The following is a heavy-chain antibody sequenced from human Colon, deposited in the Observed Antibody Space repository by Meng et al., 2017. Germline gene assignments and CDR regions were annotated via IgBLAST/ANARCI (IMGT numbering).Heavy chain of an antibody. CDR2: LYHSGTT. Sequence: SETLSLTCTVSGYSISAGHYWGWIRQAPGKGLEWIGALYHSGTTNYNPSLTSRVTMSVDTSKNQFSLNLSSVTAADTSVYYCTRIGTILTPTPYFDYWGQGTLVTVSS. D-gene: IGHD3-9*01. V-gene: IGHV4-38-2*02. CDR1: GYSISAGHY. CDR3: TRIGTILTPTPYFDY. J-gene: IGHJ4*02.